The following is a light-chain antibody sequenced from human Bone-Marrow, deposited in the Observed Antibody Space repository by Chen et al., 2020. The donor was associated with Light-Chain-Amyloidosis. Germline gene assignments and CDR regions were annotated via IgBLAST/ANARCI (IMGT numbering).Light chain of an antibody. CDR3: QSADSSGTYEVI. J-gene: IGLJ2*01. CDR2: RDT. CDR1: DLPTKY. Sequence: SYAPTQPPSASVSPGQTARITCSGDDLPTKYAYWYQQKPGQAPVLVIHRDTERPSGISERFSGSSSGTTATLTISGVQAEDEADYHCQSADSSGTYEVIFGGGTKLTVL. V-gene: IGLV3-25*03.